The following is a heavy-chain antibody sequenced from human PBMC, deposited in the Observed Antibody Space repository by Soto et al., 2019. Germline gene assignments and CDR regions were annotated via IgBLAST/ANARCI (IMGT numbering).Heavy chain of an antibody. V-gene: IGHV3-30*03. J-gene: IGHJ6*02. D-gene: IGHD1-7*01. CDR2: ISYDGSNK. CDR1: GFTFSSYG. Sequence: VGSLRLSCAASGFTFSSYGMHWVRQAPGKGLEWVAVISYDGSNKYYADSVKGRFTISRDNSKNTLYLQMNSLRAEDTAVYYCARPRPQTSSGMDVWGQGTTVTVS. CDR3: ARPRPQTSSGMDV.